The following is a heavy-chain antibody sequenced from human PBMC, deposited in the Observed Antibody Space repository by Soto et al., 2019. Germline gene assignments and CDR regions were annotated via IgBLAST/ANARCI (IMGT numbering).Heavy chain of an antibody. Sequence: EVQLLESGGGLVQPGGSLRLSCAASGFTFSSYGMSWVRQAPGEGLEWVSAISGSGGSTYYADSVKGRFTISRDNSKNTLYLQMNSLRAEDTAVYYCAKGAMGVTLIVVPFDYWGQGTLVTVSS. CDR2: ISGSGGST. D-gene: IGHD3-22*01. V-gene: IGHV3-23*01. CDR3: AKGAMGVTLIVVPFDY. J-gene: IGHJ4*02. CDR1: GFTFSSYG.